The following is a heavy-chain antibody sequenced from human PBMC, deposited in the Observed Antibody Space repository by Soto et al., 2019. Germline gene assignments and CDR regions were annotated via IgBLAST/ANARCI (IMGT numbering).Heavy chain of an antibody. CDR2: ISAYNGNT. J-gene: IGHJ5*02. CDR1: GYTFTSYG. D-gene: IGHD2-15*01. CDR3: ARVPPRYCSGGSCYSKENWFDP. V-gene: IGHV1-18*01. Sequence: ASVKVSCKASGYTFTSYGISWVRQAPGQGLEWMGWISAYNGNTNYAQKLQGRATMTTDTSTSTAYMELRSLRSDDTAVYYCARVPPRYCSGGSCYSKENWFDPGG.